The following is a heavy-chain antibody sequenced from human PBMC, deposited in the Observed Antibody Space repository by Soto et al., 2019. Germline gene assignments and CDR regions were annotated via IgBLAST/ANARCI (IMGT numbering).Heavy chain of an antibody. CDR2: ITGTGGTT. J-gene: IGHJ5*02. V-gene: IGHV3-23*01. D-gene: IGHD6-13*01. CDR1: GFTFGSYA. CDR3: AKIEAAAGRWFLP. Sequence: EAQLLQSGGGSVQPGGSLKLSCAASGFTFGSYAMTWVRQAPGKGLEWVSTITGTGGTTFYADSVKGRFTISRDNSKNTVSLLMTSLRPDDTATYYCAKIEAAAGRWFLPWGQGAPVTVS.